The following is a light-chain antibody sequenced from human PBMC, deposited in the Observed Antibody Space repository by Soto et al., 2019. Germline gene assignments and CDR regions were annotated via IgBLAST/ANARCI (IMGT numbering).Light chain of an antibody. CDR3: QKYNNWPRT. J-gene: IGKJ1*01. Sequence: EIVLPQSPATLSLSPGARATLSCRASQSVSSYLAWYQQNPGQAPRLLIYGASTRATGIPARFSGSGSGTEVTLTISSLQSEDCAVYYCQKYNNWPRTFGQGTKVEIK. V-gene: IGKV3-15*01. CDR2: GAS. CDR1: QSVSSY.